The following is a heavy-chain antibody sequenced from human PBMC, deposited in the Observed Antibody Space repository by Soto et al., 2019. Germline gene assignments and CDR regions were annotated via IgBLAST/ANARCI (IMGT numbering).Heavy chain of an antibody. Sequence: QVQLVESGGGVVQPGRSLRLSCAASGFTFSSSGMHWVRQAPGKGPEWVAIISYDGSNKYYADSVEGRFTISRDNSKKTLFLQMNSLRPEDTAVYFCAKDNPTIAYWGQGTLVTVSS. V-gene: IGHV3-30*18. D-gene: IGHD1-1*01. CDR1: GFTFSSSG. CDR2: ISYDGSNK. CDR3: AKDNPTIAY. J-gene: IGHJ4*02.